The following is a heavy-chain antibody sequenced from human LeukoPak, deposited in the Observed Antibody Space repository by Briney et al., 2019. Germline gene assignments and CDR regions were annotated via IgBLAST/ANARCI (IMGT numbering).Heavy chain of an antibody. CDR2: ISGSGGST. CDR1: GFTFSSYA. V-gene: IGHV3-23*01. D-gene: IGHD6-19*01. J-gene: IGHJ4*02. Sequence: GGSLRLSCAASGFTFSSYAMSWVRQAPGKGLEWVSAISGSGGSTYYADSVKGRFTISRDNSKNTLYLQMNSLRAEDTAVYYSAKDQGKNSGWYAFDYWGQGTLVTVSS. CDR3: AKDQGKNSGWYAFDY.